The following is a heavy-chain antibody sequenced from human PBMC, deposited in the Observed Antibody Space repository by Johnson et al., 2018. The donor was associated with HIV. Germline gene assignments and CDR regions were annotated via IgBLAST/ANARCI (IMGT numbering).Heavy chain of an antibody. Sequence: QVQLVESGGGVVRPGRSLRLSCAACEFTFSRFAMHWVRQAPGKGLEWVAVISYDGSNKYYADSVKGRFTISRDNSKNTLYLQMNSLRAEDTAVYYCARGGGYSIAAPSDAFDIWGQGTMVTVSS. V-gene: IGHV3-30-3*01. CDR3: ARGGGYSIAAPSDAFDI. D-gene: IGHD6-6*01. CDR1: EFTFSRFA. CDR2: ISYDGSNK. J-gene: IGHJ3*02.